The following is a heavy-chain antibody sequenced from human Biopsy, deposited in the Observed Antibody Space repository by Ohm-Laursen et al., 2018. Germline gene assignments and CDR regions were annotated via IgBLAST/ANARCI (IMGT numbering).Heavy chain of an antibody. J-gene: IGHJ4*02. Sequence: SETLSLTCVVFGRTFSDYRWTWIRQPPGEGLEWIGQINQSGSTNYNPSLKSRVTISADASKYEFSLRLTSVTAADTAVYFCGNEVYGRDYWGLGARVTVSS. V-gene: IGHV4-34*08. CDR2: INQSGST. D-gene: IGHD4-17*01. CDR3: GNEVYGRDY. CDR1: GRTFSDYR.